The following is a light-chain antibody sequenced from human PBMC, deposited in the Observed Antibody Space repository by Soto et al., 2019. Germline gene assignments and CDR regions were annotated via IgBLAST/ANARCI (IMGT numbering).Light chain of an antibody. CDR2: EVG. V-gene: IGLV2-23*02. CDR3: CSHAGSWV. Sequence: QSVLTQPASVSGAPGQSITIACTGISSNVGSYKLVSWYQQYPGKAPKLIIYEVGKRPSGVSSRFSGSKSGNTASLTISGLQAEDEADYYCCSHAGSWVFGGGTKVTVL. CDR1: SSNVGSYKL. J-gene: IGLJ3*02.